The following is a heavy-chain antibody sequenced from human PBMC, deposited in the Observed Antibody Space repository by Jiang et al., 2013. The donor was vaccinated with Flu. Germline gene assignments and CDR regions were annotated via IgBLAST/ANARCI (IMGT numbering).Heavy chain of an antibody. J-gene: IGHJ4*02. CDR2: IHFLGRSRVTGST. V-gene: IGHV4-61*02. Sequence: SGSGLVKPSQTLSLTCTVSGGSISSPNYYWSWVRQPAGKGLEWIGRIHFLGRSRVTGSTTYNPSLESRVTISIDTSKNQFSLNLNSVTAADTAVYYCARGIYDSGSSYSFDFWGQGTLVTVSS. CDR1: GGSISSPNYY. CDR3: ARGIYDSGSSYSFDF. D-gene: IGHD3-22*01.